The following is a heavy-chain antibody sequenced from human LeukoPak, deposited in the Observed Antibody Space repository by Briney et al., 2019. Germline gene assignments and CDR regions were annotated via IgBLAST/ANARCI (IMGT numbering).Heavy chain of an antibody. CDR1: GGSFSGYY. CDR3: ASSGSDIVVVPAAMEY. D-gene: IGHD2-2*01. CDR2: INHSGST. Sequence: SETLSLTCAVYGGSFSGYYWSWIRQPPGKGLEWIGEINHSGSTNYNPSLKSRVTISVDTSKNQFSLKLSSVTAADTAVYYCASSGSDIVVVPAAMEYWGQGTLVTVSS. V-gene: IGHV4-34*01. J-gene: IGHJ4*02.